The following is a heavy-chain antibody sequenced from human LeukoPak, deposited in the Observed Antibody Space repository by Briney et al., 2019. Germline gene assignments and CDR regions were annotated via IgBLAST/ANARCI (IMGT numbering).Heavy chain of an antibody. CDR3: ARGGGYSYGSLDY. V-gene: IGHV3-74*01. CDR1: GFTFSSYW. D-gene: IGHD5-18*01. CDR2: INSDGSST. Sequence: RGSLRLSCAASGFTFSSYWMHWVRQAPGKGLVWVSRINSDGSSTSYADSVKGRFTISRDNAKNTLYLQMNSLRAEDTAVYYCARGGGYSYGSLDYWGQGTLVTVSS. J-gene: IGHJ4*02.